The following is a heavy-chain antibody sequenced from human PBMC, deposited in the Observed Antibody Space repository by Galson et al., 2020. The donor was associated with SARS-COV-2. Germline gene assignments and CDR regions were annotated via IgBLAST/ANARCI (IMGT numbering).Heavy chain of an antibody. J-gene: IGHJ6*02. D-gene: IGHD3-22*01. CDR3: AREARYYDSSGYSYGIDV. CDR2: IYYSGST. Sequence: SQTLSLTCTVSGGSISSGGYYWSWIRQHPGKGLEWIGYIYYSGSTYYNPSLKSRVTISVDTSKNQFSLKLSSVTAADTAVYYCAREARYYDSSGYSYGIDVWGQGTTVTVSS. CDR1: GGSISSGGYY. V-gene: IGHV4-31*03.